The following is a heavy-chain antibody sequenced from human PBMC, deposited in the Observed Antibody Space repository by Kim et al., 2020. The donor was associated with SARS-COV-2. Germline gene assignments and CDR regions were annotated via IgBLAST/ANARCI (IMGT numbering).Heavy chain of an antibody. CDR1: GGSISTYY. D-gene: IGHD2-8*01. J-gene: IGHJ6*02. V-gene: IGHV4-59*13. Sequence: SETLSLTCTVSGGSISTYYWSWIRQPPGKGLEWIVYIYYSGTTNYNPSLKSRVTLSVDTSKNQFSLKLSSVTAADTAVYYCARDNGVSYGMDVWGLGTTV. CDR2: IYYSGTT. CDR3: ARDNGVSYGMDV.